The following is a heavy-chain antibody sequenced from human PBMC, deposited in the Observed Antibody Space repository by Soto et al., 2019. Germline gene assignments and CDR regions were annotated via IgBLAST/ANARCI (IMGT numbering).Heavy chain of an antibody. CDR1: VFSFSSFA. CDR3: AKDPNYDFWSGFSAVYFDY. V-gene: IGHV3-23*01. J-gene: IGHJ4*02. D-gene: IGHD3-3*01. Sequence: EVHLLQSGGGLVQPGGSLRLSCAASVFSFSSFALSWVRQSPGKGLEWVAAVSGRGGDTYYANSIKGRFTISRVNSQDTLFLQMNSLRAEDSAIYYCAKDPNYDFWSGFSAVYFDYWGQGTLVTVSS. CDR2: VSGRGGDT.